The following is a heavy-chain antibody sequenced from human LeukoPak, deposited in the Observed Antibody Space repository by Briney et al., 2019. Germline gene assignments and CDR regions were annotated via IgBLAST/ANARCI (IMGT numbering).Heavy chain of an antibody. J-gene: IGHJ4*02. V-gene: IGHV3-15*05. CDR2: IKNKADGGKI. CDR1: GFRFSYTW. Sequence: GGSLRLSCAASGFRFSYTWMTWVRQAPGKGLEWIGRIKNKADGGKIDYSAPVKGRFSISRDDSKNELYLQMNSLKTEDTAVYYCTTRDSRNYHTYLDYWGQGTLVTVSS. CDR3: TTRDSRNYHTYLDY. D-gene: IGHD3-22*01.